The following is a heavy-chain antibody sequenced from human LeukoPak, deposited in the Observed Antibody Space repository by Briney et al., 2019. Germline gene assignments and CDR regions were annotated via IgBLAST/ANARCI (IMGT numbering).Heavy chain of an antibody. CDR3: ASGGRVGDIFDI. J-gene: IGHJ3*02. CDR2: INRDGSSI. V-gene: IGHV3-74*01. D-gene: IGHD2-15*01. CDR1: GFTFSSNW. Sequence: PGGSLRLSCAASGFTFSSNWMYWARQASGKGLVWVSRINRDGSSIGYADSVKGRFTISRDNARNTLYLQMNSLRAEDTALYYCASGGRVGDIFDIWGQGTMVTVSS.